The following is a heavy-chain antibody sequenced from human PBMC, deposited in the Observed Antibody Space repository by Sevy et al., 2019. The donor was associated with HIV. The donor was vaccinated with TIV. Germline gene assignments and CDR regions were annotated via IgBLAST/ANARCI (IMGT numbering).Heavy chain of an antibody. J-gene: IGHJ3*02. CDR3: ARYEEDTTLVNAFDI. D-gene: IGHD5-18*01. CDR1: GFTFSSYA. V-gene: IGHV3-21*01. Sequence: GGSLRLSCAASGFTFSSYAMNWVRQAPGKGLEWVSSINAISSNIYYADSVKGRFTISRDNAKNSLYLQMNSLRAEDTAVYYCARYEEDTTLVNAFDIWGQGTMVTVSS. CDR2: INAISSNI.